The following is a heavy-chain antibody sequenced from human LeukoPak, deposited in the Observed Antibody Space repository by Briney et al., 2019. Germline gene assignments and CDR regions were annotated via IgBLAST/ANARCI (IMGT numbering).Heavy chain of an antibody. D-gene: IGHD3-22*01. V-gene: IGHV4-59*01. CDR2: IYYSGST. CDR1: GYSISSGYY. Sequence: PSETLSLTCTVSGYSISSGYYWSWIRQPPGKGLEWIGYIYYSGSTNYNPSLKSRVTISVDTSKNQFSLKLSSVTAADTAVYYCARGWYDSSGYYFDYWGQGTLVTVSS. J-gene: IGHJ4*02. CDR3: ARGWYDSSGYYFDY.